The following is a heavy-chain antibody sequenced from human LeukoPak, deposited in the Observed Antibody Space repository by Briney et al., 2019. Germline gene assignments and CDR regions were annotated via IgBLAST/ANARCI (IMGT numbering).Heavy chain of an antibody. CDR1: GFTFSSYG. D-gene: IGHD1-26*01. CDR3: AKDGEWELRSRAFDI. CDR2: ISGSGGST. V-gene: IGHV3-23*01. Sequence: GGSLRLSCAASGFTFSSYGMSWVRQAPGKGLEGVSAISGSGGSTYYADSVKGRFTISRDNSKNTLYLQMNSLRAEDTAVYYCAKDGEWELRSRAFDIWGQGTMVTVSS. J-gene: IGHJ3*02.